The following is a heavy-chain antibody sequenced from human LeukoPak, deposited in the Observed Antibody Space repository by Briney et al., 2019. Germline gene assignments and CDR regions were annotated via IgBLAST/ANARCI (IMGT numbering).Heavy chain of an antibody. V-gene: IGHV3-30*02. D-gene: IGHD3-3*01. J-gene: IGHJ4*02. Sequence: PGGSLRLSCAASGFTFSSYGMHWVRQAPGKGLEWVAFIRYDGSNKYYADSVKGRFTISRDNSKNTLYLQMNSLRAEDTAVYYCAKGLLDFWSGSRRSPTDYWGQGTLVTVSS. CDR2: IRYDGSNK. CDR3: AKGLLDFWSGSRRSPTDY. CDR1: GFTFSSYG.